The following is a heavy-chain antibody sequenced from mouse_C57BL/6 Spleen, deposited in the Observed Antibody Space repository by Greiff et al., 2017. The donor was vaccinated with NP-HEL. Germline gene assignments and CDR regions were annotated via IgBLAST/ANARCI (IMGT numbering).Heavy chain of an antibody. CDR3: ARSSLYYGSSLYAMDY. J-gene: IGHJ4*01. D-gene: IGHD1-1*01. CDR2: INPNNGGT. CDR1: GYTFTDYN. Sequence: EVQLQESGPELVKPGASVKIPCKASGYTFTDYNMDWVKQSHGKSLEWIGDINPNNGGTIYNQKFKGKATLTVDKSSSTAYMERRSLTSEDTAVYYCARSSLYYGSSLYAMDYWGQGTSVTVSS. V-gene: IGHV1-18*01.